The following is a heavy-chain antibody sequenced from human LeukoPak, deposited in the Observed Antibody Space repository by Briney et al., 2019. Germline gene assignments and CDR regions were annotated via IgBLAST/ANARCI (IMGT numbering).Heavy chain of an antibody. D-gene: IGHD3-10*01. Sequence: GESLKISCKGSGYSFTSYWIGWVRQMPGKGLEWMGIIYPGDSDTRYSPSFQGQVTISADKSISTAYLQWSSLKASDTAKYCCARLLSACYYGSGSYRGGFGYWGQGTLVTVSS. CDR3: ARLLSACYYGSGSYRGGFGY. V-gene: IGHV5-51*01. CDR1: GYSFTSYW. CDR2: IYPGDSDT. J-gene: IGHJ4*02.